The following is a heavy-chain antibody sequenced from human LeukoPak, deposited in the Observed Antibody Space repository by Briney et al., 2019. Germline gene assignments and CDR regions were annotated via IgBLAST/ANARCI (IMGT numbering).Heavy chain of an antibody. V-gene: IGHV3-9*01. D-gene: IGHD2-21*01. CDR1: GFTFDDYA. Sequence: GGSLRLSCAASGFTFDDYAMHWVRQAPGKGLEWVSGISWNSGSIGYADSVKGRFTISRDNAKNSLYLQMNSLRAEDTAVYYCASEVKALGAFDIWGQGTMVTVSS. CDR3: ASEVKALGAFDI. J-gene: IGHJ3*02. CDR2: ISWNSGSI.